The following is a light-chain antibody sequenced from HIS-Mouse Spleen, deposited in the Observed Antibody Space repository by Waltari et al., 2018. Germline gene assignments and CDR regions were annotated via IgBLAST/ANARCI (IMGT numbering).Light chain of an antibody. V-gene: IGKV4-1*01. CDR3: QQYYSTPFT. CDR2: WAS. CDR1: QSVLYSSNNKNY. Sequence: DIVMTQSPDSLAVSLGERATINCKSSQSVLYSSNNKNYLAWYQQKQGQHPKLLIYWASTRESGVPDRFSGSGSGTDFTLTISSLQAEDVAVYYCQQYYSTPFTFGPGTKVDIK. J-gene: IGKJ3*01.